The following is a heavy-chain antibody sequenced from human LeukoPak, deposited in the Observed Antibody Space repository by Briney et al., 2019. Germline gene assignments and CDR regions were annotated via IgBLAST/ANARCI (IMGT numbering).Heavy chain of an antibody. CDR3: ARGRGLMIVEIH. Sequence: SCKASGYTFTSYYMHWVRQAPGKGLEWVAVISYDGSNKYYADSVKGRFTISRDNSKNTLYLQMNSLRAEDTAVYYCARGRGLMIVEIHWGQGTLVTVSS. CDR2: ISYDGSNK. CDR1: GYTFTSYY. V-gene: IGHV3-30*04. D-gene: IGHD3-22*01. J-gene: IGHJ4*02.